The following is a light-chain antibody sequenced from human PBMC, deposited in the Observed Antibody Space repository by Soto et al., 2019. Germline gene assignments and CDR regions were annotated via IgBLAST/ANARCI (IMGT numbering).Light chain of an antibody. CDR1: SSDVGSYNL. Sequence: QSALTQPASVSGSPGQSITISCTGTSSDVGSYNLVSWYQQHPGKGPKLMIYEVTKRPSGVSYRFSGSKSGNTASLTISGLQAEDEADYYCSSYASSITVIFGGGTKVTVL. CDR3: SSYASSITVI. CDR2: EVT. J-gene: IGLJ2*01. V-gene: IGLV2-23*02.